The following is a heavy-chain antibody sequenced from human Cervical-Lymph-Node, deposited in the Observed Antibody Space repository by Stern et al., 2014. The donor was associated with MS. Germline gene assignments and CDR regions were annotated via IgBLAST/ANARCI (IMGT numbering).Heavy chain of an antibody. CDR1: GFTFSAFG. CDR2: ISYDGSKT. CDR3: AKRYY. J-gene: IGHJ4*02. V-gene: IGHV3-30*18. Sequence: QLVQSGGGVVQPGKSLRLSCAGSGFTFSAFGMHWVRQAPGKGLEWLAVISYDGSKTYYADSVKGRFTISRDNSKSTVYLQMNSLRPNDTAVYYCAKRYYWGQGTLVTVSS.